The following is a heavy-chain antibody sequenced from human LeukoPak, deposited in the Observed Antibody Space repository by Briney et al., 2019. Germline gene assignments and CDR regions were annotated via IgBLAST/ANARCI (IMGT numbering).Heavy chain of an antibody. Sequence: GGSLRLSCAASGFTVSSNYMSWVRQAPGKGLEWGSVIYSGGSTYYADSVKGRFTISRDNSKNTLYLQMNSLRAEYTAVYYCASSGPWLSLDYWCQGTLVTVSS. V-gene: IGHV3-66*01. D-gene: IGHD6-19*01. CDR3: ASSGPWLSLDY. CDR1: GFTVSSNY. CDR2: IYSGGST. J-gene: IGHJ4*02.